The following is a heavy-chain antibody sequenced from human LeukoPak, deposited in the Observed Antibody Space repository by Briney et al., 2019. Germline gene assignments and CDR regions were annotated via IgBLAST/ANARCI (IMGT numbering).Heavy chain of an antibody. D-gene: IGHD2-21*02. CDR3: ARTQDVTYFYYYMDV. CDR2: ISAYNGNT. J-gene: IGHJ6*03. CDR1: GYTLSFYG. Sequence: ASVKVSCKASGYTLSFYGVSWVRQAPGRGLEWVAWISAYNGNTNYAQKLQDRVTLTTDTSTSTAYMELRSLRSDDTAVYYCARTQDVTYFYYYMDVWGKGTTVIVS. V-gene: IGHV1-18*01.